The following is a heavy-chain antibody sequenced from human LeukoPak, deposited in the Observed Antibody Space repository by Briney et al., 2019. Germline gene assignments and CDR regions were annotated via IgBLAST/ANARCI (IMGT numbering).Heavy chain of an antibody. Sequence: SETLSLTCAVYGGSFSGYYWSWIRQPPGKGLEWIGEINHSGSTNYNPSLKSRVTISVDTSKNQFSLKLSSVTAADTAVYYCASVTAAAVGGWFDPWGQGTLVTVSS. J-gene: IGHJ5*02. CDR2: INHSGST. CDR3: ASVTAAAVGGWFDP. V-gene: IGHV4-34*01. CDR1: GGSFSGYY. D-gene: IGHD6-13*01.